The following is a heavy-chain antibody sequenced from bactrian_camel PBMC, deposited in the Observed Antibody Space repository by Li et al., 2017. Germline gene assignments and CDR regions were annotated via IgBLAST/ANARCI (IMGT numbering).Heavy chain of an antibody. D-gene: IGHD2*01. Sequence: HVQLVESGGGSVQAGGSLNLSCTASGLTFDDYAMGWFRQAPGKEREGVSRISLSGGSIYYADSVKGRFTISRDNAKNTLYLQLNSLTTADTGMYYCAKWAAHYSGGYYYVFVVRGQGTQVTVS. J-gene: IGHJ4*01. V-gene: IGHV3S63*01. CDR2: ISLSGGSI. CDR3: AKWAAHYSGGYYYVFVV. CDR1: GLTFDDYA.